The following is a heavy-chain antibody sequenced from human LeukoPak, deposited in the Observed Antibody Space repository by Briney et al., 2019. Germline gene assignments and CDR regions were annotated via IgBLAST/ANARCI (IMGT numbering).Heavy chain of an antibody. Sequence: GGSLRLSCAASGFTFSSYSMNWVRQAPGKGLEWVSYISSSSSTIYYADSVKGRFTISRDNSKNTLYLQMNSLRAEDTAVYYCAAPSITIFVMAFDIWGQGTMVTVSS. D-gene: IGHD3-3*01. CDR3: AAPSITIFVMAFDI. V-gene: IGHV3-48*01. CDR2: ISSSSSTI. J-gene: IGHJ3*02. CDR1: GFTFSSYS.